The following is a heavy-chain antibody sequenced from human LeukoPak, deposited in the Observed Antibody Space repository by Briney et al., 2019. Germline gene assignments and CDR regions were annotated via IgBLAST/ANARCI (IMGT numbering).Heavy chain of an antibody. CDR2: IYYSGST. D-gene: IGHD5-18*01. V-gene: IGHV4-31*03. CDR1: GGSISSGGYY. CDR3: ARSRQLWFVNA. Sequence: SETLSLTCTVSGGSISSGGYYWSWIRQHPGKGLEWIGYIYYSGSTYYNPSLKSRVTLSVDTSKNQFSLKLSSVTAADTAVYYCARSRQLWFVNAWGQGTLITVSS. J-gene: IGHJ5*02.